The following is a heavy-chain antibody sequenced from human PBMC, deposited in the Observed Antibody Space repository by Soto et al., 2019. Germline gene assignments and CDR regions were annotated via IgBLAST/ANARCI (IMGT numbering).Heavy chain of an antibody. CDR3: ARIPRYSFPTSDGLDS. J-gene: IGHJ4*02. CDR2: ITPIYPTT. V-gene: IGHV1-69*13. Sequence: SVKVSCKASGGTFYTYTFSWVRQAPGQGLEWMGSITPIYPTTNYAEKFQGRLTVTADGSTNTAYMELNSLTSDDTAVYYCARIPRYSFPTSDGLDSWGQGTLVTVSS. CDR1: GGTFYTYT. D-gene: IGHD5-18*01.